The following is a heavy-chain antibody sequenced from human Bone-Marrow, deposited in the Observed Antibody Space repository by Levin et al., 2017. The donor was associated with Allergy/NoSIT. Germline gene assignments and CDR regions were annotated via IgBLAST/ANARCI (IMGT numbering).Heavy chain of an antibody. J-gene: IGHJ5*02. Sequence: GGSLRLSCKASGYTFTGYYIHWVRQAPGQGLEWMGWINPGSGDTNYAQQFHGRVTMTRDTSIDTAYIEVIRLKFDDSAVYFCARMLTGVWEWFDPWGQGTLVTVS. CDR1: GYTFTGYY. CDR3: ARMLTGVWEWFDP. V-gene: IGHV1-2*02. D-gene: IGHD1-20*01. CDR2: INPGSGDT.